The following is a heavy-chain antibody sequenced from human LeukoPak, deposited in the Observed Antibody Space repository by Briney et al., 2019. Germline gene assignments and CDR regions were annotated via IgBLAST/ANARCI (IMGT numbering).Heavy chain of an antibody. J-gene: IGHJ5*02. CDR3: AKGMSWFDP. CDR2: ISGSGGST. V-gene: IGHV3-23*01. CDR1: GFTFNSYG. Sequence: GGFLRLSCAASGFTFNSYGMTWVRQAPGKGLEWVSSISGSGGSTYYADSVKGRFTISRDNSENTVYLQMNSLRAEDTAVYYCAKGMSWFDPWGQGTLVTVSS.